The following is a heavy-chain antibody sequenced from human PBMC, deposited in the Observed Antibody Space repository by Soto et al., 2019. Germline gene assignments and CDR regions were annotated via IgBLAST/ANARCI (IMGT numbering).Heavy chain of an antibody. V-gene: IGHV1-18*01. CDR3: PRATAAADY. D-gene: IGHD6-13*01. Sequence: ASVKVSCKASGYTFTSYGISWVRQAPGQGLEWMGWISAYNGNSNYAQKLQDRVTMTTDTSTSTAYMELRSLRSDDTALYYCPRATAAADYSGQAPLLTVSS. CDR2: ISAYNGNS. CDR1: GYTFTSYG. J-gene: IGHJ4*02.